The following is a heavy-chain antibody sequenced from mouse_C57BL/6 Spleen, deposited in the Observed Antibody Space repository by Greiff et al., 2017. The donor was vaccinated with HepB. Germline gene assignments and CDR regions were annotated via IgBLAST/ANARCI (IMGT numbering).Heavy chain of an antibody. CDR1: GYAFSSYW. V-gene: IGHV1-80*01. Sequence: QVQLQQSGAELVKPGASVKISCKASGYAFSSYWMNWVKQRPGKGLEWIGQIYPGDGDTNYNGKFKGKATLTADRSSSTAYMQLSSLTSEDSAVYFCARLEPSYAMDYWGQGTSVTVSS. CDR2: IYPGDGDT. CDR3: ARLEPSYAMDY. J-gene: IGHJ4*01.